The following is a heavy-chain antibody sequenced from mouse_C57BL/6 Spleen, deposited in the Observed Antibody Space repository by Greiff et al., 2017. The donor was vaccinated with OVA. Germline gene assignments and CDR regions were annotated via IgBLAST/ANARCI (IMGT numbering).Heavy chain of an antibody. V-gene: IGHV1-18*01. J-gene: IGHJ1*03. CDR3: ARASRLDWYFDV. CDR2: INPNNGGT. Sequence: EVQLQQSGPELVKPGASVKIPCKASGYTFTDYNMDWVKQSPGKSLEWIGDINPNNGGTIYNQKFKGKATLTVAKSSSTAYMERRSLTSEDTAVYYCARASRLDWYFDVWGTGTTVTVSS. CDR1: GYTFTDYN.